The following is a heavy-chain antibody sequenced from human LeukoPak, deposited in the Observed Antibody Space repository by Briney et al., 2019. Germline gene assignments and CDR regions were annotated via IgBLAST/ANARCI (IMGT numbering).Heavy chain of an antibody. Sequence: GGPLRLSCAASGFTFSSYWMSWVRQAPGKGLEWVANIKQDGGEKYYVDSVKGRFTISRDNAKNSLYLQMNSLRPEDTAVYYCAGRGDGNLYYFDHWGQGTLVTASS. D-gene: IGHD5-24*01. V-gene: IGHV3-7*04. CDR2: IKQDGGEK. CDR1: GFTFSSYW. CDR3: AGRGDGNLYYFDH. J-gene: IGHJ4*02.